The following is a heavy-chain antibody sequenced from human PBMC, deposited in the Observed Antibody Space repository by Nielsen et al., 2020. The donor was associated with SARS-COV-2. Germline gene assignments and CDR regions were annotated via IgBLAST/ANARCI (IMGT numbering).Heavy chain of an antibody. CDR1: GFTFSSYG. CDR2: IWYDGSNK. Sequence: GGSLRLSCAASGFTFSSYGMHWVRQAPGKGLEWVAVIWYDGSNKYYADSVKGRFTISTDMSKNTLYLQMNSLRPEDTAVYYCTKGAQLGDYWGQGTLVTVSS. D-gene: IGHD6-13*01. CDR3: TKGAQLGDY. J-gene: IGHJ4*02. V-gene: IGHV3-30*02.